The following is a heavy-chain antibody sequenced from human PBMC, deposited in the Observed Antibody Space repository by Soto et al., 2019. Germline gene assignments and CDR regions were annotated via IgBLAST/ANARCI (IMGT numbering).Heavy chain of an antibody. CDR2: IYYSGST. CDR1: GGSISSGDYY. D-gene: IGHD2-15*01. J-gene: IGHJ6*02. Sequence: QVQLQESGPGLVKPSQTLSLTCTVSGGSISSGDYYWSWIRQPPGKGLEWIGYIYYSGSTYYNPALKSRVTISVAPSTNQFSLKLSSVTAADTAVYYCARDRAGGGSGMDVWGQGTTVTVSS. CDR3: ARDRAGGGSGMDV. V-gene: IGHV4-30-4*01.